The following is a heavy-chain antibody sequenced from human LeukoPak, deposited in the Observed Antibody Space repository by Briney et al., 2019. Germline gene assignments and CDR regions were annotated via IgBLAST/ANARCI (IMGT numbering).Heavy chain of an antibody. Sequence: PGGSLRLSCAASGFTFSSYAMSWVRQAPGKGLEWVSAISGSGGSTYYADSVKGRFTIPRDNSKNTPYLQMNSLRAEDTAVYYCAKEQAGYYGSGSTIDYWGQGTLVTVSS. D-gene: IGHD3-10*01. CDR1: GFTFSSYA. V-gene: IGHV3-23*01. CDR2: ISGSGGST. CDR3: AKEQAGYYGSGSTIDY. J-gene: IGHJ4*02.